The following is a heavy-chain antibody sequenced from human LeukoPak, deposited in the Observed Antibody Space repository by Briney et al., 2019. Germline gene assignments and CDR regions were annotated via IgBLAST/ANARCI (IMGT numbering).Heavy chain of an antibody. CDR1: GSTFDDYG. V-gene: IGHV3-20*04. Sequence: GGSLRLSCAASGSTFDDYGMSWVRQAPGKGLEWVSGINWSGGSTGYADSVKGRFTISRDNAKNSLYLQMNSLRAEDTALYYCAREKAIVGATIFDYWGQGTLVTVSS. J-gene: IGHJ4*02. D-gene: IGHD1-26*01. CDR3: AREKAIVGATIFDY. CDR2: INWSGGST.